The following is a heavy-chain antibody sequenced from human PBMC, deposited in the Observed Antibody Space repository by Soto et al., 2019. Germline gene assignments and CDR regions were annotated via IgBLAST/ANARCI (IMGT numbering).Heavy chain of an antibody. CDR3: TTDGPTVRMGEGYFQY. D-gene: IGHD4-17*01. J-gene: IGHJ4*01. Sequence: EVQLVESGGGLVKPGGSPRLSCAASGFTFTNAWMSWVRQAPGKGLEWVGHIKSNTDGATTDYTAPVKGRFTISRDDSKNTLYLQLNSLKSEDTAVYYCTTDGPTVRMGEGYFQYWGQGTLVTVSS. CDR1: GFTFTNAW. V-gene: IGHV3-15*01. CDR2: IKSNTDGATT.